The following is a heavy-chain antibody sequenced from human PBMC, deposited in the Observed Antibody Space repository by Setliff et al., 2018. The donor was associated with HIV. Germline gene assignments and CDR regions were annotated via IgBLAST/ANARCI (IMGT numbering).Heavy chain of an antibody. Sequence: GASVKVSCKASGYTFNNYAMNWVRQAPRQGPELMGWINTNTGNPTYAQGFTGRFVFSLDTSVSTAYLQISSLKAEDTAVYFCARDLKRPNSNFWGGYPIPFDSWGQGTPVTVSS. V-gene: IGHV7-4-1*02. D-gene: IGHD3-3*01. CDR3: ARDLKRPNSNFWGGYPIPFDS. CDR2: INTNTGNP. J-gene: IGHJ4*02. CDR1: GYTFNNYA.